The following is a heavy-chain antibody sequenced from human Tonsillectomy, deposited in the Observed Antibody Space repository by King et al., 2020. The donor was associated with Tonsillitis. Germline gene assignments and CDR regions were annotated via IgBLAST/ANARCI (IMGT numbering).Heavy chain of an antibody. CDR1: GYNFTSYW. V-gene: IGHV5-51*03. D-gene: IGHD2-21*02. Sequence: QLVQSGAEVKKPGASLKISCKGSGYNFTSYWIGWVRQMPGKGLEWMGIINPRDSDTRYSPSFQGQVTISADKSLSTAYLQWSSLKASDSAMYYCSRCAFCGADRPVVNPNYYYYYYMDVWGKGTTVTVSS. CDR3: SRCAFCGADRPVVNPNYYYYYYMDV. J-gene: IGHJ6*03. CDR2: INPRDSDT.